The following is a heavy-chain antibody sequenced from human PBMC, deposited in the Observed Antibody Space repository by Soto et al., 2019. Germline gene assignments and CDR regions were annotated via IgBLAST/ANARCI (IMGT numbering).Heavy chain of an antibody. Sequence: SVKVSCKASGGTFSSYAISWVRQAPGQGLEWMGGIIPIFGTANYAQKFQGRVTITSDESTGTAYMELSSLRSEDTAVYYCARAREGYYGSGSYYDYYYGMDVWG. D-gene: IGHD3-10*01. CDR3: ARAREGYYGSGSYYDYYYGMDV. CDR2: IIPIFGTA. J-gene: IGHJ6*02. CDR1: GGTFSSYA. V-gene: IGHV1-69*13.